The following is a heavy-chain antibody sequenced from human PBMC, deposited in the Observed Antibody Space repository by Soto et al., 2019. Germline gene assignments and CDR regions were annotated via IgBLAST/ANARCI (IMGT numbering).Heavy chain of an antibody. V-gene: IGHV1-69*13. J-gene: IGHJ4*02. CDR3: ARSYGSGSRPFDY. CDR2: IIPIFGTA. CDR1: GGTFSSYA. Sequence: SVKVSCKASGGTFSSYAISWVRQAPGQGLEWMGGIIPIFGTANYAQKFQGRVTITADESTSTAYMELSSLRSDDTAVYYCARSYGSGSRPFDYWGQGTLVTVSS. D-gene: IGHD3-10*01.